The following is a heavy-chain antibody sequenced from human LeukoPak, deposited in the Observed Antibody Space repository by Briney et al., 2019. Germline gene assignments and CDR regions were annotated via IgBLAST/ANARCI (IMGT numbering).Heavy chain of an antibody. J-gene: IGHJ4*02. D-gene: IGHD4-17*01. CDR3: ASGEDYGAKVDY. Sequence: ASVKVSCKASGGTFSSYAISWVRQAPGQGLEWMGWINPNSGGTNYAQKFQGRVTMTRDTSISTAYMELSRLRSDDTAVYYCASGEDYGAKVDYWGQGTLVTVSS. CDR2: INPNSGGT. V-gene: IGHV1-2*02. CDR1: GGTFSSYA.